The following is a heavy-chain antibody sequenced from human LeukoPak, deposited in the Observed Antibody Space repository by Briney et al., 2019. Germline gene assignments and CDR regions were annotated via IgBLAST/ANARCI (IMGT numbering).Heavy chain of an antibody. CDR3: AKDGYSSIPGFHFEY. CDR2: ISGSGDPP. Sequence: GGSLSLSCAASGFTFSGYAMSWVGQPPGKGLEWGSGISGSGDPPYYADTVKGPFTISTDNSQKTLYLPLNSLRVEDAAVYYCAKDGYSSIPGFHFEYWGQGTPVTVSS. D-gene: IGHD6-13*01. CDR1: GFTFSGYA. J-gene: IGHJ4*02. V-gene: IGHV3-23*01.